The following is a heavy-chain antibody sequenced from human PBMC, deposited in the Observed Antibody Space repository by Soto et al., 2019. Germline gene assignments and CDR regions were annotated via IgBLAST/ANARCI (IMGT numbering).Heavy chain of an antibody. J-gene: IGHJ3*02. D-gene: IGHD2-21*02. CDR2: IYYTGST. Sequence: QVQLQESGPGLVKPSQTLSLTCTVSGGSISSGGYYWSWIRQHPGKGLEWIGYIYYTGSTYYNPSLKRLVTISVDTSTNQFSLKLSSVTAADTAVYYCATVEDCGGDCPIEAFEIWGQGTMVTVSS. CDR1: GGSISSGGYY. CDR3: ATVEDCGGDCPIEAFEI. V-gene: IGHV4-31*01.